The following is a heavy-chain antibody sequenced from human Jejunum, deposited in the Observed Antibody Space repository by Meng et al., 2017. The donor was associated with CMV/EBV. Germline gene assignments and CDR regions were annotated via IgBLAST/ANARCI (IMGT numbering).Heavy chain of an antibody. Sequence: SSRSDYWGWIRQPPGKGLEWIGSIYYSGSTYYNPSLKSRVTISVDTSKNQVSLKLSSVTAADTAVYYCARQWSSGGSCYPSCFPDYWGQGTLVTVSS. CDR3: ARQWSSGGSCYPSCFPDY. D-gene: IGHD2-15*01. CDR2: IYYSGST. CDR1: SSRSDY. J-gene: IGHJ4*02. V-gene: IGHV4-39*01.